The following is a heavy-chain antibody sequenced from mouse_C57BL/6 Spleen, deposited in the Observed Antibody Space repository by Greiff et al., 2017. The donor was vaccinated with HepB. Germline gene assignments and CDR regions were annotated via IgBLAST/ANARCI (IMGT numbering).Heavy chain of an antibody. CDR2: IYPGDGDT. CDR3: AAGDAMDY. Sequence: LQESGPELVKPGASVKISCKASGYAFSSSWMNWVKQRPGKGLEWIGRIYPGDGDTNYNGKFKGKATLTADKSSSTAYMQLSSLTSEDSAVYFCAAGDAMDYWGQGTSVTVSS. J-gene: IGHJ4*01. CDR1: GYAFSSSW. V-gene: IGHV1-82*01.